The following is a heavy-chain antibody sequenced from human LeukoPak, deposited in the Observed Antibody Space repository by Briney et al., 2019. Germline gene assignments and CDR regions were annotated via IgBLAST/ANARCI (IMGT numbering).Heavy chain of an antibody. CDR1: GDSVSSNSAA. CDR3: ARDLLGYCSGGSCQWDWFDP. D-gene: IGHD2-15*01. J-gene: IGHJ5*02. CDR2: TYYRSKWYN. Sequence: SQTLSLTCALSGDSVSSNSAAWNWIRQSPSRGLEWLGRTYYRSKWYNDYAVSVKSRITINPDTSKNQFSLQLNSVTPEDTAVYYCARDLLGYCSGGSCQWDWFDPWGQGTLVTVSS. V-gene: IGHV6-1*01.